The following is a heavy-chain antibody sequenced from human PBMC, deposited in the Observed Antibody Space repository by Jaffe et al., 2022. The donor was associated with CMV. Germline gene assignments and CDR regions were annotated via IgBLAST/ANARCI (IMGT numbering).Heavy chain of an antibody. CDR2: IYSGGST. D-gene: IGHD6-19*01. CDR3: ARGGIAVAGLPFDY. V-gene: IGHV3-53*01. CDR1: GFTVSSNY. Sequence: EVQLVESGGGLIQPGGSLRLSCAASGFTVSSNYMSWVRQAPGKGLEWVSVIYSGGSTYYADSVKGRFTISRDNSKNTLYLQMNSLRAEDTAVYYCARGGIAVAGLPFDYWGQGTLVTVSS. J-gene: IGHJ4*02.